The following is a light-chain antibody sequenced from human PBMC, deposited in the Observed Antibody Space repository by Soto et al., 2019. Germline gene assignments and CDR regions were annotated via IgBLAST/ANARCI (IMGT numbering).Light chain of an antibody. V-gene: IGKV4-1*01. Sequence: DIVMTQSPDSLAVSLGERATINCKSSQSVLYSSNNKNYLAWYQQKPGQPPKLLIYWASTRESGVPDRFSGSGSGHAFTLTISSLQAEDVAVYSCQQYYSTPYTFGQGT. J-gene: IGKJ2*01. CDR3: QQYYSTPYT. CDR2: WAS. CDR1: QSVLYSSNNKNY.